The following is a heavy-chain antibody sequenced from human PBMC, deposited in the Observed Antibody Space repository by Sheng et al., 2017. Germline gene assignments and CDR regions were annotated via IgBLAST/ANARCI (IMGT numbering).Heavy chain of an antibody. J-gene: IGHJ6*02. V-gene: IGHV3-48*03. CDR1: GFTFSSYE. CDR3: ARDFVVRGVIIYYYYGMDV. CDR2: ISSSGSTI. D-gene: IGHD3-10*01. Sequence: EVQLVESGGGLVQPGGSLRLSCAASGFTFSSYEMNWVRQAPGKGLEWVSYISSSGSTIYYADSVKGRFTISRDNAKNSLYLQMNSLRAEDTAVYYCARDFVVRGVIIYYYYGMDVWGQGTTVTVSS.